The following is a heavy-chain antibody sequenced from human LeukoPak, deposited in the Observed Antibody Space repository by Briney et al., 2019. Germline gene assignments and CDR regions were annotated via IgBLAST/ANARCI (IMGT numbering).Heavy chain of an antibody. J-gene: IGHJ4*02. CDR2: INPNAGGT. CDR1: GYTFTGYF. D-gene: IGHD2-15*01. V-gene: IGHV1-2*02. Sequence: ASVKVSCKASGYTFTGYFIHWVRQAPGQGLEWMGWINPNAGGTSYAQKFQGRVTMTRDTSISTAFMELSRLRYGDTAVYYCARDLLSCSGGRCDSDYWGQGTLVTVSS. CDR3: ARDLLSCSGGRCDSDY.